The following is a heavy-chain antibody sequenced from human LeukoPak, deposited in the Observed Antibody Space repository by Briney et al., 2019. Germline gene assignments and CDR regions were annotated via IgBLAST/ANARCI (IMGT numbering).Heavy chain of an antibody. J-gene: IGHJ4*02. V-gene: IGHV4-59*12. D-gene: IGHD3-10*01. CDR3: AREGGSIWFVDY. Sequence: SQTLSLTCTVSGGSISSYYWSWIRQPPGKGLEWIGYIYYSGSTNYNPSLKSRVTMSVDTSKNQFSLKLSSVTAADTAVYYCAREGGSIWFVDYWGQGTLVTVSS. CDR1: GGSISSYY. CDR2: IYYSGST.